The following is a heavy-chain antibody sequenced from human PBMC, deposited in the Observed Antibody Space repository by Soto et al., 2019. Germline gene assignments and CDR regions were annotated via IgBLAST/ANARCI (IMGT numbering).Heavy chain of an antibody. J-gene: IGHJ6*02. V-gene: IGHV1-24*01. CDR3: ATNVPVRDFWSGYYRPVRYGMDV. Sequence: ASVKVSCKVSGYTLTELSMHWVRQAPGKGLEWMGGFDPEDGETIYAQKFQGRVTMTEDTSTDTAYMKLSSLRSEDTAVYFCATNVPVRDFWSGYYRPVRYGMDVWGQGTTVTVSS. D-gene: IGHD3-3*01. CDR1: GYTLTELS. CDR2: FDPEDGET.